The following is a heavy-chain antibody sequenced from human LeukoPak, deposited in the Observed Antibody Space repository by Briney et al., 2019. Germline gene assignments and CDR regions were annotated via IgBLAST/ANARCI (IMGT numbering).Heavy chain of an antibody. V-gene: IGHV1-18*01. CDR3: ARSSAIAAAGPYYFDY. Sequence: ASVKVSCKASGYTFSSYGISWVRQAPGQGLEWMGWISAYNGNTNYAQNLQGRVTMTTDTSTSTAYMELRSLRSDDTAVYYCARSSAIAAAGPYYFDYWGQGTLATVSS. CDR2: ISAYNGNT. CDR1: GYTFSSYG. D-gene: IGHD6-13*01. J-gene: IGHJ4*02.